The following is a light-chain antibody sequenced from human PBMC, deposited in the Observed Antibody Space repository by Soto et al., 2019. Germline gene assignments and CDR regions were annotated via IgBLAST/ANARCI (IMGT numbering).Light chain of an antibody. Sequence: DIPLTQSPSFLSASVGDRVTITCRASQGISSFLAWYQEKPGEAPKLLIYDASTLQSGVPSRFSGSGSGTEFTLTSSSLQPEDFATYYCQQLDSYPITFGQGTRLEIK. CDR1: QGISSF. CDR2: DAS. J-gene: IGKJ5*01. V-gene: IGKV1-9*01. CDR3: QQLDSYPIT.